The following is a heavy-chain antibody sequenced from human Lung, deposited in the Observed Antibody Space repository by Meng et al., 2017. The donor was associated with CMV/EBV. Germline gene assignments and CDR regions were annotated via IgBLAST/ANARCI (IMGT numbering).Heavy chain of an antibody. CDR3: SSPTTLSRSVDF. CDR1: GFMFRDYP. CDR2: IRTRGYGATT. Sequence: SXKISXAASGFMFRDYPMTWVRQAPGRGLEWVALIRTRGYGATTEYAASVKGRFTVSRDDSNSIVYLQMNSLKTEDTAVYFCSSPTTLSRSVDFWGQGTLVTVSS. D-gene: IGHD4-11*01. J-gene: IGHJ4*02. V-gene: IGHV3-49*04.